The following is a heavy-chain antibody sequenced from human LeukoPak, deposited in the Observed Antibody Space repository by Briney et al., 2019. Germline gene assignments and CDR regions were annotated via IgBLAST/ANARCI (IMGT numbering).Heavy chain of an antibody. D-gene: IGHD3-22*01. CDR1: GFTFSSYA. CDR2: ISGSGGST. V-gene: IGHV3-23*01. Sequence: GGSLRLSCAASGFTFSSYAMSWVRQAPGKGLEWVSAISGSGGSTYYADSVKGRFTISRDNSKNTLYLQMNSLRAEDTAVYYCATSHYYDSSGYYYVTQLSDYWGQGTLVTVSS. J-gene: IGHJ4*02. CDR3: ATSHYYDSSGYYYVTQLSDY.